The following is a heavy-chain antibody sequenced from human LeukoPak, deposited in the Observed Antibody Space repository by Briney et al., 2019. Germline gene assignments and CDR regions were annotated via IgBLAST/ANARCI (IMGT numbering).Heavy chain of an antibody. D-gene: IGHD2-8*02. CDR2: ISSTSPRAI. CDR1: GFTFSDYY. J-gene: IGHJ4*02. CDR3: AGHARGSYLVY. Sequence: GGSLRLSCAASGFTFSDYYMSWIRQAPGKGLEWVSLISSTSPRAISYGDSVKGRFTTSWDDGKNSLFLQMNSLRVEDTAMYYCAGHARGSYLVYWGQGILVTVS. V-gene: IGHV3-11*01.